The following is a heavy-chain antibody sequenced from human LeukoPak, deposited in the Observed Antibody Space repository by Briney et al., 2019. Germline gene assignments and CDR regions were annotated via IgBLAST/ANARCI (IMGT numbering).Heavy chain of an antibody. J-gene: IGHJ4*02. Sequence: PGGSLRLSCAASGFTFSNRAMTWVRQAPGKGLEWVSSVSDSGSNTYYADSVEGRFTISRDNSKNTVFLQMNGLRAEDTAVYCCARSKAARSPPDSWGRGTLVTVSS. CDR2: VSDSGSNT. CDR3: ARSKAARSPPDS. CDR1: GFTFSNRA. V-gene: IGHV3-23*01. D-gene: IGHD6-6*01.